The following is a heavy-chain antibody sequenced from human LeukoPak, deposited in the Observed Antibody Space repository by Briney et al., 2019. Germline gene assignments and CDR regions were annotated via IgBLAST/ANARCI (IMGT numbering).Heavy chain of an antibody. Sequence: SETLSLTCTVSGYSISSGYYWGWIRQPPGKGLEWIGSIYHSGSTNYNPSLKSRVTISVDTSKNQFSLKLSSVTAADTAVYYCARGLPINIVVVPAARGAFDIWGQGTMVTVSS. CDR2: IYHSGST. J-gene: IGHJ3*02. CDR3: ARGLPINIVVVPAARGAFDI. V-gene: IGHV4-38-2*02. CDR1: GYSISSGYY. D-gene: IGHD2-2*01.